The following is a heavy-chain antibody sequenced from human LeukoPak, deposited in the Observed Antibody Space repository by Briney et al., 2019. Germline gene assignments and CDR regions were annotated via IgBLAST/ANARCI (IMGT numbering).Heavy chain of an antibody. J-gene: IGHJ4*02. CDR1: GGSIGTYF. V-gene: IGHV4-4*07. CDR3: ARSYDRGGYSVGFDH. CDR2: VFASGST. Sequence: PSETLSLTCTVSGGSIGTYFWSWIRRPAGKGLEWIGRVFASGSTNYNPSLGGRVTMSVDTSKNRFSLKMTSVTAADTAVYFCARSYDRGGYSVGFDHWGQGTQVTVSS. D-gene: IGHD3-22*01.